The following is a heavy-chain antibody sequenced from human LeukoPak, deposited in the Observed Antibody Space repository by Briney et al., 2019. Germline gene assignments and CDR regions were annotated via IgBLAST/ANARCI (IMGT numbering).Heavy chain of an antibody. CDR2: MNPNSGNT. D-gene: IGHD6-6*01. V-gene: IGHV1-8*03. CDR1: GYTFTSYD. Sequence: AASVKVSCKASGYTFTSYDIDWVRQATGQGLEWMGWMNPNSGNTGYAQKFQGRVTITRNTSISTAYMELSSLRSEDTAVYYCARAYSSSSALDYWGQGTLVTVSS. J-gene: IGHJ4*02. CDR3: ARAYSSSSALDY.